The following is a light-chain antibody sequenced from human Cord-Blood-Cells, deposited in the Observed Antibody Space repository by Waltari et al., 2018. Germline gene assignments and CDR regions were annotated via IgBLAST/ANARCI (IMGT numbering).Light chain of an antibody. V-gene: IGKV1-39*01. CDR1: QSISSY. Sequence: DRVPITCRASQSISSYLNWYQQKQGKAPKLLTYAASSLQSGVPSRCSGSGSGTDFTLTISSLQPEDFATYYCQQSYSTPPYTFGQGTKLEIK. CDR3: QQSYSTPPYT. J-gene: IGKJ2*01. CDR2: AAS.